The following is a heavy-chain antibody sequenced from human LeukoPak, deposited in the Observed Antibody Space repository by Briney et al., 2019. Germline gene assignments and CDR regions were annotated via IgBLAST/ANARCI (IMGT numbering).Heavy chain of an antibody. J-gene: IGHJ4*02. Sequence: ETLSLTCAVYGGSFSGYYWSWIRQPPGKGLEWVSAITGRGGGIYYADSVKGRFTISRDYSKNTLYLQMNSLRAEDTAIYYCTKDGSTVTTYYWGQGTLVTVSS. CDR1: GGSFSGYY. D-gene: IGHD4-17*01. V-gene: IGHV3-23*01. CDR2: ITGRGGGI. CDR3: TKDGSTVTTYY.